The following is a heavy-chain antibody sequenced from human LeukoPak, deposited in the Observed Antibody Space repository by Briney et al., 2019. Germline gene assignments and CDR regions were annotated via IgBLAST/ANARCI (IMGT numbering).Heavy chain of an antibody. V-gene: IGHV1-69*04. D-gene: IGHD6-6*01. CDR2: IISILGIA. Sequence: SVKVSCKASGYTFTSYGISWVRQAPGQGLEWMGRIISILGIANYAQKFQGRVTITADKSTSTAYMELSSLRPEDTAVYYCARAPHYSSSNYYYYGMDVWGQGTTVTVSS. J-gene: IGHJ6*02. CDR1: GYTFTSYG. CDR3: ARAPHYSSSNYYYYGMDV.